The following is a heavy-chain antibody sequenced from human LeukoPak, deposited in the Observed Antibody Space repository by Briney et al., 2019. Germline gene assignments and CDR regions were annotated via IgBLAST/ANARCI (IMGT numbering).Heavy chain of an antibody. Sequence: PSETLSLTCTVSGGSISSYYWSWIRQPPGKGLEWIGGIFYSGSTNYNPSLKSRVTISVDTSKNQFSLKLSSVTAADTAVYYCARRAYSSGWYYFDYWGQGTLVTVSS. V-gene: IGHV4-59*08. J-gene: IGHJ4*02. CDR3: ARRAYSSGWYYFDY. D-gene: IGHD6-19*01. CDR2: IFYSGST. CDR1: GGSISSYY.